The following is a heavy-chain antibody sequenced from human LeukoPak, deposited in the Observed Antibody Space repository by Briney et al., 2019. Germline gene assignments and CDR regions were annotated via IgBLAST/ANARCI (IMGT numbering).Heavy chain of an antibody. V-gene: IGHV1-69*06. CDR1: GGTFSSYA. CDR3: AREWEPITMVRGVINAFDY. D-gene: IGHD3-10*01. CDR2: INSIFDTA. J-gene: IGHJ4*02. Sequence: SVKVSCKASGGTFSSYAISWVRQAPGQGLEWMGGINSIFDTANYAQKFQGRVTITADKSTSTAYMELSSLRSEDTAVYYCAREWEPITMVRGVINAFDYWGQGTLVTVSS.